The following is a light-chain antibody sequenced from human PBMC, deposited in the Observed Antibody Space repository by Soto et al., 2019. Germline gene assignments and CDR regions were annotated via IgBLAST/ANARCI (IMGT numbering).Light chain of an antibody. Sequence: QSVLTQPASVSGSPGQSITISCTGTSSDVGDYTYVSWYQHHPGKAPKLMVYEVDNRPSGVSNRFSGSKSGNTASLTISGLQAEDEADYYCHSYTRSSTLVVFGGGTKLTVL. J-gene: IGLJ2*01. CDR3: HSYTRSSTLVV. CDR2: EVD. V-gene: IGLV2-14*01. CDR1: SSDVGDYTY.